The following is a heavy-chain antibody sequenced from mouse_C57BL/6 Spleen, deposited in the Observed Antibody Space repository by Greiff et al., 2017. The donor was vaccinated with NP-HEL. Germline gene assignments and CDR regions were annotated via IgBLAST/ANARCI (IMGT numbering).Heavy chain of an antibody. J-gene: IGHJ2*01. CDR2: INPNYGTT. Sequence: VQLQQSGPELVKPGASVKISCKASGYSFTDYNMNWVKQSNGKSLEWIGVINPNYGTTSYNQKFKGKATLTVDQSSSTAYMQLNSLTSEDSAVYYCAKPYYYGSSYALDYWGQGTTLTVSS. D-gene: IGHD1-1*01. V-gene: IGHV1-39*01. CDR1: GYSFTDYN. CDR3: AKPYYYGSSYALDY.